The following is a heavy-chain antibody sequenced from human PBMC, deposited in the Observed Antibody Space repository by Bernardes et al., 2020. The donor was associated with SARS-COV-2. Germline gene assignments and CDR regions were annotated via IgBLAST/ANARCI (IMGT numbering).Heavy chain of an antibody. D-gene: IGHD2-15*01. CDR2: IKSKTDGGTT. Sequence: GGSVRLSCAASGFTFSNAWMSWVRQAPGKGLEWVGRIKSKTDGGTTDYAAPVKGRFTISRDDSKNTLYLQMNSLKTEDTAVYYCTTGHCSGGSCSYDYWGQGTLVTVSS. CDR1: GFTFSNAW. J-gene: IGHJ4*02. V-gene: IGHV3-15*01. CDR3: TTGHCSGGSCSYDY.